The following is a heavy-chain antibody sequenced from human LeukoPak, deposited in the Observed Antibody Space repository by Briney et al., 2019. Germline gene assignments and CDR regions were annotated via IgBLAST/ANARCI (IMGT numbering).Heavy chain of an antibody. V-gene: IGHV1-18*01. D-gene: IGHD1-26*01. CDR1: GYTFTSYG. CDR3: ARGDTSIVGTINNAFDI. J-gene: IGHJ3*02. Sequence: ASVKVSCKASGYTFTSYGISWVRQAPGQGLEWMGWISAYNGNTNYAQKLQGRVTMTTDTSTSTAYMELSSLRSEDTAVYYCARGDTSIVGTINNAFDIWGQGTMVTVSS. CDR2: ISAYNGNT.